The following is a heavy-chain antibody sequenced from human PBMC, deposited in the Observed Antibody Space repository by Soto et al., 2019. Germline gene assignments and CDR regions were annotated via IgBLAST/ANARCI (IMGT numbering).Heavy chain of an antibody. CDR1: GGSISSYY. Sequence: SETLSLTCTVSGGSISSYYWSWIRQPPGKGLEWIGYIYYSGSTNYNPSLKSRVTISVDTSKNQFSLKLSSVTAADTAVYCCARVALWYYYGMDVWGQGTTVTVSS. D-gene: IGHD2-21*01. J-gene: IGHJ6*02. CDR2: IYYSGST. V-gene: IGHV4-59*01. CDR3: ARVALWYYYGMDV.